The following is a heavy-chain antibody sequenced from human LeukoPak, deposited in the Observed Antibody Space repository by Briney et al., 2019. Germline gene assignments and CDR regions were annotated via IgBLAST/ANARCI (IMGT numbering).Heavy chain of an antibody. CDR1: GFTFKWYA. Sequence: GGSLRLSCEASGFTFKWYAMTWVRQAPGKGLEWVSVISGSGGVTYYADSVKGRFTISRDNSKNTLYLQMNSLRAEDAAVYYCAKSIGGTMIVVVADYGMDVWGQGTTVTVSS. CDR3: AKSIGGTMIVVVADYGMDV. D-gene: IGHD3-22*01. CDR2: ISGSGGVT. V-gene: IGHV3-23*01. J-gene: IGHJ6*02.